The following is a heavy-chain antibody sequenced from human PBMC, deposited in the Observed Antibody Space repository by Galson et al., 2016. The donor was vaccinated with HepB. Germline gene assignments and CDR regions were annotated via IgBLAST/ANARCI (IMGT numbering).Heavy chain of an antibody. J-gene: IGHJ4*02. V-gene: IGHV3-48*03. CDR2: IDSSGSSV. CDR3: AKEGPFSWIDS. Sequence: SLRLSCAASGFTFRRYAMNWVRQAPGKGLEWVSYIDSSGSSVYYADSVKGRFTISRDNAKNSLFLQVNSLRAEDTSIYYSAKEGPFSWIDSWGQGTLVTVSS. D-gene: IGHD6-13*01. CDR1: GFTFRRYA.